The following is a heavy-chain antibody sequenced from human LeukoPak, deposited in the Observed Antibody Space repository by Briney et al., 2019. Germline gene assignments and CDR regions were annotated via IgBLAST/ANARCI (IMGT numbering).Heavy chain of an antibody. CDR1: GFTFDDNG. CDR2: LNWNGGST. D-gene: IGHD3-10*01. Sequence: GGSLRLSCAASGFTFDDNGMSWVRQAPGKGLEWVSGLNWNGGSTGYADSVRGRFTISRDNAKNSLYLQMNSLSVEDTALYYCATHSYYYGSGSYPHYPDYWGRGTLVTVSA. V-gene: IGHV3-20*04. CDR3: ATHSYYYGSGSYPHYPDY. J-gene: IGHJ4*02.